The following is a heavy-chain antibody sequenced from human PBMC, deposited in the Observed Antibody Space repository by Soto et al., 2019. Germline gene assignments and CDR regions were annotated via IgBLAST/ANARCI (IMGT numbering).Heavy chain of an antibody. CDR2: IWYDGSNK. V-gene: IGHV3-33*01. J-gene: IGHJ4*02. D-gene: IGHD5-18*01. CDR3: AREGVYTAMGSQLDY. CDR1: GFTFSSYG. Sequence: QVQLVESGGGVVQPGRSLRLSCAASGFTFSSYGMHWVRQAPGKGLEWVAVIWYDGSNKYYADSVKGRFTISRDNSKNTLYLQMNSLRAEDTAVYYCAREGVYTAMGSQLDYWGQGTLVTVSS.